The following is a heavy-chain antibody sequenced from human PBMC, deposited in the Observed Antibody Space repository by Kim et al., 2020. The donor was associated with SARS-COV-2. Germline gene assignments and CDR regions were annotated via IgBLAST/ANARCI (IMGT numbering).Heavy chain of an antibody. Sequence: SETLSLTCTVSGGSISRYYLNWIRQPPGKGLEWIGHIYYSGSTNYNPSLKSRVTMSVDTSKNQFSLKLSSVNAADTAVYYCARQREPYNWFDSWGQGTLVTVSS. CDR1: GGSISRYY. V-gene: IGHV4-59*08. D-gene: IGHD1-1*01. CDR2: IYYSGST. CDR3: ARQREPYNWFDS. J-gene: IGHJ5*01.